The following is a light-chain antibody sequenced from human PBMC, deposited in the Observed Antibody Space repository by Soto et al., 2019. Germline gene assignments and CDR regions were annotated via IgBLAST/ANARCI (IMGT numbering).Light chain of an antibody. CDR3: DPAFLLPR. V-gene: IGKV3-20*01. CDR2: GAS. Sequence: EIVVNMSPGTLSLSPVERATLSCRASQSVSSSYLAWYQQKPGQAPRLLIYGASSRATGIPDRFSGSGSGTDFTLSFFCLEPDDIRVYYCDPAFLLPRFCEVTRLAIK. CDR1: QSVSSSY. J-gene: IGKJ5*01.